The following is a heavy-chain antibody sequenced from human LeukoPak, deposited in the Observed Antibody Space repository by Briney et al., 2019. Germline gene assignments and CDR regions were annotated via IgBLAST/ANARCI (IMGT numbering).Heavy chain of an antibody. D-gene: IGHD4-17*01. CDR2: IKQDGSEK. CDR1: GFTFSSYW. Sequence: PGGSLRLSCAASGFTFSSYWMSWVRQAPGKGLEWVANIKQDGSEKYYVDSVKGRFTISRDNAKNSLYLQMNSLRAEDTAVYYCARDRVGDYGDYWIGYYYYGMDVWGQGTTVTVSS. J-gene: IGHJ6*02. CDR3: ARDRVGDYGDYWIGYYYYGMDV. V-gene: IGHV3-7*01.